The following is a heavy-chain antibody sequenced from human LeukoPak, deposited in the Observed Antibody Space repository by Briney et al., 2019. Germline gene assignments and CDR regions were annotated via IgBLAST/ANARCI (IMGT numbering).Heavy chain of an antibody. D-gene: IGHD4/OR15-4a*01. V-gene: IGHV4-59*01. J-gene: IGHJ4*02. CDR3: ARDRSANSAY. CDR1: GGSISSYY. CDR2: ISHSGST. Sequence: SETLSLTCTVSGGSISSYYWSWIRQPPGKGLEWIGYISHSGSTNYNPSLKSRLTISVDTSKNQFSLKLSSVTAADTAIYYCARDRSANSAYWGQGTLVTVSS.